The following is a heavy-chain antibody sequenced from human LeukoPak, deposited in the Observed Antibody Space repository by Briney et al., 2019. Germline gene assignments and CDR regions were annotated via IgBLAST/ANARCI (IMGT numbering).Heavy chain of an antibody. CDR3: ARDWVYKIDY. V-gene: IGHV3-74*01. Sequence: GGSLRLSCVASGFTFSNYWMLWVRQAPGKGLMWVSLISTDGKSTRYAESVKGRFTISRDNAKNALILQMNSLRVEDTAVYYCARDWVYKIDYWGRGTLVTVSS. CDR1: GFTFSNYW. D-gene: IGHD1-1*01. CDR2: ISTDGKST. J-gene: IGHJ4*02.